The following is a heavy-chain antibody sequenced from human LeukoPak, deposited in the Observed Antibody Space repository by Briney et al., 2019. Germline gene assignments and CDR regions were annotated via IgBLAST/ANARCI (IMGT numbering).Heavy chain of an antibody. D-gene: IGHD4-17*01. V-gene: IGHV1-46*01. J-gene: IGHJ4*02. CDR3: ARGTRDYIDY. CDR1: GYTFPSYY. CDR2: INPSGGST. Sequence: GASVKVSCKTSGYTFPSYYMHWVRQAPGQGLEWMGVINPSGGSTSYAQKFQGRVTMTRDTSTSTVYMELSSLRSEDTAVYYCARGTRDYIDYWGQGTLVTVSS.